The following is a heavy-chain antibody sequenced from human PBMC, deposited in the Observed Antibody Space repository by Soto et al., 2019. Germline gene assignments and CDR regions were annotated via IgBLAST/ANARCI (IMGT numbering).Heavy chain of an antibody. Sequence: GGSLRLSCAASGFTLRSYWMSWVRQAPGKGLEWLATIKTDASEKKYVDSVKGRFTVSRDNAKNSLYLQMNSLRAEDTAVYYCAREETRWPLAFGLDVWGQGTTVTVSS. D-gene: IGHD2-15*01. V-gene: IGHV3-7*01. CDR3: AREETRWPLAFGLDV. CDR1: GFTLRSYW. J-gene: IGHJ6*02. CDR2: IKTDASEK.